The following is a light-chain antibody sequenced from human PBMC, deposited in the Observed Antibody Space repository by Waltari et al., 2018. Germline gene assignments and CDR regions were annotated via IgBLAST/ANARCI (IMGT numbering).Light chain of an antibody. Sequence: DIQMTQSPSSLSASVGDSVTITCRASQGINNYLAWFQQKPGKAPKSLIYAASHLQRGVPSRFSGSGSGSDFTITIGGLQPEDSATYYCQQYINKPFTFGQGTRLEI. CDR3: QQYINKPFT. CDR2: AAS. CDR1: QGINNY. J-gene: IGKJ5*01. V-gene: IGKV1-16*01.